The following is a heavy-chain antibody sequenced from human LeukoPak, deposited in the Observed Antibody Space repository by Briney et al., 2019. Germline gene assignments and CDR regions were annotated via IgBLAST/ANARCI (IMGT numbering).Heavy chain of an antibody. Sequence: SETLSLTCTVSGDSISSYYWSWIRQPPGKGLEWVGYIYYSGSTNYNPSLKSRVTISVDTSKNQFSLKLSSVTAADTAVYYCASPGIAADDAFDIWGQGTMVTVSS. J-gene: IGHJ3*02. CDR1: GDSISSYY. CDR2: IYYSGST. D-gene: IGHD6-25*01. V-gene: IGHV4-59*08. CDR3: ASPGIAADDAFDI.